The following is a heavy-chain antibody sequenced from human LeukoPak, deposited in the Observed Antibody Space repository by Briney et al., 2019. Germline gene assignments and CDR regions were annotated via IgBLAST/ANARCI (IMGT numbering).Heavy chain of an antibody. CDR3: TTSGLTMVRGVIRNFDY. D-gene: IGHD3-10*01. CDR1: GFTFGDYA. Sequence: GGSLRLSCTASGFTFGDYAMSWVRQAPGKGPEWVGFIRSKAYGGTTEYAASVKGRFTISRDDSKSIAYLQMNSLKTEDTAVYYCTTSGLTMVRGVIRNFDYWGQGTLVTVSS. J-gene: IGHJ4*02. CDR2: IRSKAYGGTT. V-gene: IGHV3-49*04.